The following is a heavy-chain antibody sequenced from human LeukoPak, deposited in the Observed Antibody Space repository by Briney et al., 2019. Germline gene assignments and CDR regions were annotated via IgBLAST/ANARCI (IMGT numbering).Heavy chain of an antibody. CDR1: GGSISSYY. J-gene: IGHJ4*02. Sequence: SETLSLTCTVSGGSISSYYWSWIRQPPGKGLEWIGYIYYSGSTNYNPSLKSRVTISVDTSKNQFSLKLSSVTAADTAVYYCGRELVEMATLDYWGQGTLVTVSS. V-gene: IGHV4-59*01. CDR2: IYYSGST. CDR3: GRELVEMATLDY. D-gene: IGHD5-24*01.